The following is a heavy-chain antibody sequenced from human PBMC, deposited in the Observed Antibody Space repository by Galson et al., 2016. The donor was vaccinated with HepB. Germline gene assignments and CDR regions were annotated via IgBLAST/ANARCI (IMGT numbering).Heavy chain of an antibody. Sequence: SLRLSCAASGFTFSSYVMHWVRQAPGEGLVWVSRISQDGTETTYADSAKGRFTISRDNAKNTVYLQMRSLRAEDTAVYYCVRDVKQKLYDYWGQGTTVTVSS. CDR3: VRDVKQKLYDY. J-gene: IGHJ4*02. D-gene: IGHD6-13*01. CDR2: ISQDGTET. V-gene: IGHV3-74*03. CDR1: GFTFSSYV.